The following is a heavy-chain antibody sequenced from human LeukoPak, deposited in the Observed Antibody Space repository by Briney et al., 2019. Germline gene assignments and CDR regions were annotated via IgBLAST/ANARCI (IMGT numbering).Heavy chain of an antibody. CDR1: GYSISSGYY. J-gene: IGHJ6*03. CDR2: MYHSGST. D-gene: IGHD6-13*01. CDR3: ARVEAAGPYYMDV. Sequence: TSETLSLTCAVSGYSISSGYYWGWIRQSPGKGLEWIGTMYHSGSTYYNPSLKSRVTISVDTSKNRFSLKLSSVTAADTAVYYCARVEAAGPYYMDVWGKGTTVTVSS. V-gene: IGHV4-38-2*01.